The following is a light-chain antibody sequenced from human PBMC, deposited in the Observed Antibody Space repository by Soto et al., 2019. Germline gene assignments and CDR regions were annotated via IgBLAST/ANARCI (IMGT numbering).Light chain of an antibody. V-gene: IGLV1-36*01. J-gene: IGLJ2*01. CDR1: SSNIGNNA. CDR3: AAWDDSLNGVV. CDR2: YDD. Sequence: QSVLTQPPSVSAAPRQRVTISCSGSSSNIGNNAVNWYQQLPGKAPKLLIYYDDLLPSGVSDRFSGSKSGTSASVAISGLQSEDEADYYCAAWDDSLNGVVFGGGTKLTVL.